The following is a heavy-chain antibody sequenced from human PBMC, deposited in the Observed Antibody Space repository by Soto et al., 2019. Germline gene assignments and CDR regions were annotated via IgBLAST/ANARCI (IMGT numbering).Heavy chain of an antibody. D-gene: IGHD6-13*01. CDR3: ASNSYGSSWYEC. Sequence: ASVKVSCKASGYTFTSYAIDWVRQAPGQRLEWMGWINAGNGNTNYAQKLQGRVTMTTDTSTSTAYMELRSLRSDDTAVYYCASNSYGSSWYECWGQGTMVTVSS. CDR1: GYTFTSYA. V-gene: IGHV1-3*01. CDR2: INAGNGNT. J-gene: IGHJ3*01.